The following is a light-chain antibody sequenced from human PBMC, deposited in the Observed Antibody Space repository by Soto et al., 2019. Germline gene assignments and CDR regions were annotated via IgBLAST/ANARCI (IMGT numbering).Light chain of an antibody. J-gene: IGLJ2*01. CDR2: GNS. V-gene: IGLV1-40*01. CDR1: SSNIGAGYE. CDR3: QSFDSTLSGSKV. Sequence: QTVVTQPPSVSGAPGQRVTISCTGSSSNIGAGYEVHWYQQFPGRAPNLLIYGNSNRPSGVPDRFSGSKSGTSASLAITGLQAEDEADYYCQSFDSTLSGSKVFGGGTKLTVL.